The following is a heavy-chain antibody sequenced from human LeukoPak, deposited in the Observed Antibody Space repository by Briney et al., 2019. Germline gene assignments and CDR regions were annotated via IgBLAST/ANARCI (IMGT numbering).Heavy chain of an antibody. J-gene: IGHJ6*03. V-gene: IGHV3-74*01. D-gene: IGHD3-16*01. CDR3: ARDETRPYNYYMDV. CDR2: TNTDGSIT. CDR1: GFTFSNYW. Sequence: PGGSLRLSCAASGFTFSNYWMHWVRQAPGTGLGWVSRTNTDGSITNYADSVKGRFTVSRDNAKNTVYLQMNSLRAEDTALYYCARDETRPYNYYMDVWGEGATVTVSS.